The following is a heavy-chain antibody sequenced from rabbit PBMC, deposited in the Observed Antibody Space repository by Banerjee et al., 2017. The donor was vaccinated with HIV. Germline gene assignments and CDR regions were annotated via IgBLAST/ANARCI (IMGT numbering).Heavy chain of an antibody. CDR2: IYGGDSSGNT. Sequence: QEQLKETGGGLVQPGESLTLSCTASGFNLNGYYMSWVRQAPGKGLEWIGCIYGGDSSGNTWFASWAKGRFTISKTSSTTVTLHMTSLTGADTATYFCARDNWGFNLWGPGTLVTVS. CDR1: GFNLNGYYM. J-gene: IGHJ4*01. CDR3: ARDNWGFNL. V-gene: IGHV1S45*01. D-gene: IGHD3-1*01.